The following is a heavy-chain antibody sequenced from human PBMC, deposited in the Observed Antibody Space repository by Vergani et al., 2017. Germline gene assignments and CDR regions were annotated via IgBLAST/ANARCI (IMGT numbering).Heavy chain of an antibody. CDR1: GYTFSSYD. D-gene: IGHD6-13*01. CDR3: ARDWVGSSWYGPAYYMDV. Sequence: QVQLVQSGAEVKKPGASVKVSCKASGYTFSSYDINWVRQATGQGLEWMGWMNPNSGNTGYAQKFQGRVTMTRNTSIRTAYMELSSLRSEDTAVYYCARDWVGSSWYGPAYYMDVWGKGTTVTVSS. J-gene: IGHJ6*03. CDR2: MNPNSGNT. V-gene: IGHV1-8*01.